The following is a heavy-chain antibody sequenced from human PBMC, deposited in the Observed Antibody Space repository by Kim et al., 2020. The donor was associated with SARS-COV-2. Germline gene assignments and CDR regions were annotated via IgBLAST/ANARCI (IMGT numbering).Heavy chain of an antibody. V-gene: IGHV3-48*02. J-gene: IGHJ6*02. Sequence: DSVKARFTIPRDNAKNSLYLKMNSLRDEDKAVYYCATIAAADNAYYYYGMDVWGQGTTVTVSS. D-gene: IGHD6-13*01. CDR3: ATIAAADNAYYYYGMDV.